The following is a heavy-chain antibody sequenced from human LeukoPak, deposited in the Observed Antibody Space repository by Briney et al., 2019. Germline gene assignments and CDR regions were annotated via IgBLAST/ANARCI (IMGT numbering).Heavy chain of an antibody. CDR1: GGSISSGGYY. CDR3: ARDRHNNWFDP. Sequence: SQTLSLTCTVSGGSISSGGYYWSWIRQHPGKGLEWIGYIYYSGSPYYNPSLKSRVTISVDTSKNQFSLKLSSVTAADTAVYYCARDRHNNWFDPWGQGTLVTVSS. CDR2: IYYSGSP. V-gene: IGHV4-31*03. J-gene: IGHJ5*02.